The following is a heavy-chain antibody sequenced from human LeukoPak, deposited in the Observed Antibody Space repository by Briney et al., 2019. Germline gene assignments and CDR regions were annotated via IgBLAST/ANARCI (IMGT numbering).Heavy chain of an antibody. D-gene: IGHD6-13*01. J-gene: IGHJ5*02. CDR2: IYYSGST. V-gene: IGHV4-59*01. CDR1: SGSISSYY. CDR3: ASGQQLVRGWFDP. Sequence: PSETLSLTCTVSSGSISSYYWSWIRQPPGKGLEWIGYIYYSGSTNYNPSLKSRVTISVDTSKNQFSLKLSSVTAADTAVYYCASGQQLVRGWFDPWGQGTLVTVSS.